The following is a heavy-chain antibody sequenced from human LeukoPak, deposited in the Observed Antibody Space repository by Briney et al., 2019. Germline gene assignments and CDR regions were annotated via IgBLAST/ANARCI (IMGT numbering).Heavy chain of an antibody. CDR1: GGSISSYY. J-gene: IGHJ4*02. D-gene: IGHD3-3*01. CDR2: IYYSGCT. CDR3: ASYDFWSGYFDY. V-gene: IGHV4-59*01. Sequence: SETLSLTCTVSGGSISSYYWSWIRQPPGKGLEWIGYIYYSGCTNYNPSLKSRITISVDTSKNQFSLKLSSVTAADTAVYYCASYDFWSGYFDYWGQGTLVTVSS.